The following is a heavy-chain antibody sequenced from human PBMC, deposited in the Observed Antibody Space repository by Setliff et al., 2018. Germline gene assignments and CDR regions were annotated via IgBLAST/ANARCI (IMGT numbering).Heavy chain of an antibody. V-gene: IGHV4-39*01. D-gene: IGHD5-18*01. CDR2: IYYSGGT. J-gene: IGHJ4*02. CDR3: AGGGGWIQLFDY. CDR1: GGSISTKNYY. Sequence: ETLSLTCTVSGGSISTKNYYWGWIRQPPGKGLEWIGNIYYSGGTYYSPSLKSRVTISVDTSENQFSLKLNSVTAADTAFYYCAGGGGWIQLFDYWGLGTQVTVSS.